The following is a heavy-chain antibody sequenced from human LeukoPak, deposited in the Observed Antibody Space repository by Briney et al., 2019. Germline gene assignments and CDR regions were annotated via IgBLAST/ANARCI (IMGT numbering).Heavy chain of an antibody. D-gene: IGHD3-9*01. CDR2: IYSGGST. CDR3: ARARRTIFDY. Sequence: QTGGSLRLSCAASGFTVSSNYMSWVRQAPGKGLEWVSVIYSGGSTYYADSVKGRFTISRDNSKNTLYLQMNSLRAEDTAVYYCARARRTIFDYWGQGTLVTVSS. CDR1: GFTVSSNY. V-gene: IGHV3-66*01. J-gene: IGHJ4*02.